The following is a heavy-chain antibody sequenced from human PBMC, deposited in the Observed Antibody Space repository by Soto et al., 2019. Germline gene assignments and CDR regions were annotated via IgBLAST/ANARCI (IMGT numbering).Heavy chain of an antibody. J-gene: IGHJ5*02. V-gene: IGHV4-61*01. D-gene: IGHD7-27*01. CDR1: GTSLNSGTNY. CDR2: IYGSGNT. CDR3: AGDWGRYWFDP. Sequence: PSETLSLTCTVSGTSLNSGTNYWNWVRQPPGKALEWIGYIYGSGNTKYNPSLKSRVTISQDTSKNQVSLKMNSVTATDTAMYYCAGDWGRYWFDPWGQGILVTVSS.